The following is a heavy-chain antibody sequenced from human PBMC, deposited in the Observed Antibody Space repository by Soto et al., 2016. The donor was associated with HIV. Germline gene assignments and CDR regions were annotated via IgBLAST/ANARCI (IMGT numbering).Heavy chain of an antibody. CDR3: AREYDYVWGSYRSDYYYYMDV. Sequence: QVQLVQPGAEVKKPGASVKVSCKASGYTFTSYGISWVRQAPGQGLEWMGWISAYNGNTNYAQKLQGRVTMTTDTSTSTAYMELRSLRSDDTAVYYCAREYDYVWGSYRSDYYYYMDVWGKGTTVTVSS. D-gene: IGHD3-16*02. CDR1: GYTFTSYG. CDR2: ISAYNGNT. V-gene: IGHV1-18*01. J-gene: IGHJ6*03.